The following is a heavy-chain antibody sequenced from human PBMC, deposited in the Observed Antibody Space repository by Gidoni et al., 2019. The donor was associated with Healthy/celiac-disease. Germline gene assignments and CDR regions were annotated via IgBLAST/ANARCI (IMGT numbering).Heavy chain of an antibody. CDR1: GCTFGSYG. CDR2: ISYDGSNK. Sequence: QVQLVEPGGGVVQPGWALRLCLAASGCTFGSYGMHWVRQAPGKVLEYVAVISYDGSNKYYADSVHGRFTISRDNSNNTLYLQMNSLRAEDTAVYYCAKAPYEEVITPGDYWGQGTLVTVSS. CDR3: AKAPYEEVITPGDY. J-gene: IGHJ4*02. D-gene: IGHD3-22*01. V-gene: IGHV3-30*18.